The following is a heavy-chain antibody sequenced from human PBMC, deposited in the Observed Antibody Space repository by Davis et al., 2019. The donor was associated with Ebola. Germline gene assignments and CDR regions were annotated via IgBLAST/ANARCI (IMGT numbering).Heavy chain of an antibody. J-gene: IGHJ6*02. CDR3: ARVPTMIVVATDWGMDV. CDR2: IIPILGIA. Sequence: AASVKVSCKASGGTFSSYAISWVRQAPGQGLEWMGRIIPILGIANYAQKFQGRVTITRDTSASTAYMELSSLRSEDTAVYYCARVPTMIVVATDWGMDVWGQGTTVTVSS. V-gene: IGHV1-69*04. CDR1: GGTFSSYA. D-gene: IGHD3-22*01.